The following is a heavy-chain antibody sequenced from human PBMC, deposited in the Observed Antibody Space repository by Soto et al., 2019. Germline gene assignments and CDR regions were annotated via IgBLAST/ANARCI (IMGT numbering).Heavy chain of an antibody. V-gene: IGHV3-43*01. CDR2: ISWDGGST. J-gene: IGHJ4*02. D-gene: IGHD6-19*01. Sequence: GGSLRLSCAASGFTFDDYTMHWVRQAPGKGLEWVSLISWDGGSTYYADSVKGRFTISRDNSKNSLYLQMNSLRTEDTALYYGAKDSRAVAGKSANYFDYWGQGTLVTVSS. CDR3: AKDSRAVAGKSANYFDY. CDR1: GFTFDDYT.